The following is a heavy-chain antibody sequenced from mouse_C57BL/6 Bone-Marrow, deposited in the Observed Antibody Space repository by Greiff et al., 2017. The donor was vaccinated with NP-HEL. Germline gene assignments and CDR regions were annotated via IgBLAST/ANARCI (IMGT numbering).Heavy chain of an antibody. D-gene: IGHD2-4*01. CDR3: ARWDYDWVYWYFDV. CDR1: GYTFTDYN. J-gene: IGHJ1*03. CDR2: INPNNGGT. V-gene: IGHV1-18*01. Sequence: DVKLQESGPELVKPGASVKIPCKASGYTFTDYNMDWVKQSHGKSLEWIGDINPNNGGTIYNQKFKGQATLTVDKSSSTAYMELRSLTSEDTAVYYCARWDYDWVYWYFDVWGTGTTVTVSS.